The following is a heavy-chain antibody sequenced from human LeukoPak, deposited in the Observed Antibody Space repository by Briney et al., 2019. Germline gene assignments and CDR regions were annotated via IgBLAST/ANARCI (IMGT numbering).Heavy chain of an antibody. V-gene: IGHV1-2*02. J-gene: IGHJ4*02. Sequence: GASVKVSCKASGYTFTANYMYWVRQAPGQGLEWMGWINLNSGGTNYAQKFQGRVTMTRDTSISTAYMELSRLRSDDTAVYYCARRPGGRPFDYWGQGTLVTVSS. CDR2: INLNSGGT. CDR1: GYTFTANY. D-gene: IGHD1-26*01. CDR3: ARRPGGRPFDY.